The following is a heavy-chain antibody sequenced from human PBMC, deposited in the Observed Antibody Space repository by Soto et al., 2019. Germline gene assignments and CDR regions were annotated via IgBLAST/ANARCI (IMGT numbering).Heavy chain of an antibody. Sequence: VHLQQWGAGLLRPSETLSLTCTVSGESFGAYYWSWIRQSPGKGLEWIGEVYHSGDTKYNPSLKSRVTLSEDPSKNQFSLRMTSMTAADTGVYYCARGFSNSVTTRFDSWGQGTLVTLSS. CDR2: VYHSGDT. CDR3: ARGFSNSVTTRFDS. V-gene: IGHV4-34*01. CDR1: GESFGAYY. J-gene: IGHJ4*02. D-gene: IGHD4-17*01.